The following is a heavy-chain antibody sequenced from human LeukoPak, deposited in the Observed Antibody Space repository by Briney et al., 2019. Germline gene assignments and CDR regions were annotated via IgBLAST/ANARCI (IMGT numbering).Heavy chain of an antibody. CDR3: VKEHVDRAFTRSFEI. CDR2: ISPDNT. D-gene: IGHD3-10*01. J-gene: IGHJ3*02. Sequence: LPGGSLRLSCAASGFTFSTNPMSWVRQAPGKGLEWVSAISPDNTYYADSVKGRLTISRDDSKNTVYLQMNSPRAEDTARYYCVKEHVDRAFTRSFEIWGQGTVVTVSS. CDR1: GFTFSTNP. V-gene: IGHV3-23*01.